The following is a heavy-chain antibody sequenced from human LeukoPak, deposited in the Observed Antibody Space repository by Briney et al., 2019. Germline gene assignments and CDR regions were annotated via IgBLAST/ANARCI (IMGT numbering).Heavy chain of an antibody. CDR1: GGSISSGDYY. Sequence: SETLSLTCTVSGGSISSGDYYWSWIRQPPGKGLEWIGYIYYSGSTYYNPSLKSRVTISVDTSKNQFSLKLSSVTVADTAVYYCARVLRGYSYGTLDYWGQGTLVTVSS. CDR3: ARVLRGYSYGTLDY. J-gene: IGHJ4*02. V-gene: IGHV4-30-4*01. CDR2: IYYSGST. D-gene: IGHD5-18*01.